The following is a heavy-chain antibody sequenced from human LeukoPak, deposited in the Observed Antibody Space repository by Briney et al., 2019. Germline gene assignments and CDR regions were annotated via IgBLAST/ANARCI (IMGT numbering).Heavy chain of an antibody. V-gene: IGHV1-18*01. D-gene: IGHD3-10*01. CDR2: ISTYNGNT. CDR3: ARAPLLWFGHQSSPDAFDI. Sequence: GASVKVSCKASGYTFTSYGISWVRQAPGQGLEWMGWISTYNGNTNYAQKLQGRVTMTTDTSTSTAYMELRSLRSDDTAVYYCARAPLLWFGHQSSPDAFDIWGQGTMVTVSS. CDR1: GYTFTSYG. J-gene: IGHJ3*02.